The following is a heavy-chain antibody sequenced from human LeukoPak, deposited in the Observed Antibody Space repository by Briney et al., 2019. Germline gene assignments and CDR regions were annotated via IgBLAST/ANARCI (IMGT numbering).Heavy chain of an antibody. J-gene: IGHJ4*02. CDR1: GGTFSSYA. Sequence: ASVKVSCKASGGTFSSYAISWVRQAPGQGLEWMGGIIPIFGTANYAQKFQGRVTMTEDTSTDTAYMELSSLRSEDTAVYYCATGFLVYYFDYWGQGTLVTVSS. CDR3: ATGFLVYYFDY. CDR2: IIPIFGTA. V-gene: IGHV1-69*06. D-gene: IGHD2-2*01.